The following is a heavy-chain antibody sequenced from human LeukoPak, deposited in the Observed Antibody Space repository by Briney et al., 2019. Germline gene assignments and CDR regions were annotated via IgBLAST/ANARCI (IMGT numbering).Heavy chain of an antibody. CDR3: ARLERGSYFDYFDY. J-gene: IGHJ4*02. CDR2: IIPILGTA. Sequence: GSSVKVSCKASGGTFSSYAISWVRQAPGQGLEWMGGIIPILGTANYAQKFQGRVTITADESTSTAYMELSSLRSEDTAVYYCARLERGSYFDYFDYWGQGTLVTVSS. V-gene: IGHV1-69*01. CDR1: GGTFSSYA. D-gene: IGHD1-26*01.